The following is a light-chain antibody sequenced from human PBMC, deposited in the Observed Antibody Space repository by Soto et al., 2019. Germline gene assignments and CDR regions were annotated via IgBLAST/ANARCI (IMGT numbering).Light chain of an antibody. CDR3: QQSYSTPWT. J-gene: IGKJ1*01. Sequence: DIQMTQSPSSLSASVGDRLTITCRTSQGIGTFLNWYRQTPGKAPELLIYAASTLQSGVPSRFSGSGSATDFTLTISSLQPDDFATYYCQQSYSTPWTFGQGTKV. CDR2: AAS. CDR1: QGIGTF. V-gene: IGKV1-39*01.